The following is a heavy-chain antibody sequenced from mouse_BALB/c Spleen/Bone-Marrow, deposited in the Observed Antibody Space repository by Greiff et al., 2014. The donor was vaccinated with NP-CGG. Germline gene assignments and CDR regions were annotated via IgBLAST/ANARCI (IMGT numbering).Heavy chain of an antibody. Sequence: VKLQESGPDLVAPSQSLSITCTVSGFPLTSYGVHWVRQPPGKGLEWLVVIWSDGSTTYNSALKSRLSISKDNSKSQVFLKMNSLQTDDTAMYYCARHDNDGYYLAYWGQGTLVTVSA. J-gene: IGHJ3*01. D-gene: IGHD2-3*01. CDR2: IWSDGST. CDR1: GFPLTSYG. V-gene: IGHV2-6-2*01. CDR3: ARHDNDGYYLAY.